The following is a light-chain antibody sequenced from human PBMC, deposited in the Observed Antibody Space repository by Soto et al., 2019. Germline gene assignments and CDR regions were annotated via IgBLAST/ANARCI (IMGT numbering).Light chain of an antibody. Sequence: QSALTQPASVSGSPGQSITISCTGTSSDVGGYNSVSWYQQHPGKAPKLMIYEVSYRPSGVSNRFSGSKSGNSASLTISGLQAEDEADYYCSSYTSSSTLVFGGGTKLTVL. CDR2: EVS. CDR1: SSDVGGYNS. J-gene: IGLJ3*02. V-gene: IGLV2-14*01. CDR3: SSYTSSSTLV.